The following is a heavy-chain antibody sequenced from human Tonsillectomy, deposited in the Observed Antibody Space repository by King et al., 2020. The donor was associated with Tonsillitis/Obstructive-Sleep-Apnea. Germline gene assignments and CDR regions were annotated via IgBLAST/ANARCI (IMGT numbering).Heavy chain of an antibody. CDR3: ARDLDNWNYPDY. J-gene: IGHJ4*02. CDR2: ISSSGYTI. CDR1: GFTFSDYY. D-gene: IGHD1-7*01. V-gene: IGHV3-11*01. Sequence: VQLVESGGGLVKPGGSLRLSCAASGFTFSDYYMSWIRQAPGKGLEWVSYISSSGYTIYYADSVKGRFTISRDNAKNSLYLQMDRLRAEDTAVYYCARDLDNWNYPDYWGQGTLVTVSS.